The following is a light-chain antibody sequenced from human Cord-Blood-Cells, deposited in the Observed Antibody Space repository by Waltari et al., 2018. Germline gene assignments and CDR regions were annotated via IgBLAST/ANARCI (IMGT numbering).Light chain of an antibody. CDR2: GNS. J-gene: IGLJ1*01. Sequence: QSVLTQPTSVSGDPGPRVTISCPGSSSNIGAGYDVTWYQQIPGKAPKLLIDGNSIRPSGVPDRFSGSKSGTSASLAITGLQAEDEADYYCQSYDNSLSGYVFGTGTKVAVL. V-gene: IGLV1-40*01. CDR3: QSYDNSLSGYV. CDR1: SSNIGAGYD.